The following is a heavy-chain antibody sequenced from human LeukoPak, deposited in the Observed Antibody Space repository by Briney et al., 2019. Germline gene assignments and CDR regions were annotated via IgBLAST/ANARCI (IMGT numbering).Heavy chain of an antibody. V-gene: IGHV3-30*03. Sequence: PGGSLRLSCVASGFTFSSYGMHWVRQAPGKGLEWVAFISYDGSNENIADSVKGRFIISRDNSKNTLYLQMSNLRAEDTAVYFCARGGGLDVWGQGATVTVSS. CDR3: ARGGGLDV. D-gene: IGHD3-16*01. J-gene: IGHJ6*02. CDR2: ISYDGSNE. CDR1: GFTFSSYG.